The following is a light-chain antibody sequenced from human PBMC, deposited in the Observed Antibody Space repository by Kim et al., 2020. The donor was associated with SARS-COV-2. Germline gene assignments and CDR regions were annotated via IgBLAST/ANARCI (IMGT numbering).Light chain of an antibody. J-gene: IGLJ2*01. V-gene: IGLV3-1*01. CDR1: KLGDKY. CDR3: QAWDSTTVV. CDR2: QVT. Sequence: SVSPGQTATITCSGDKLGDKYSYGYQQKPGQSPVLVIYQVTKRPSGIPERFSGSSSGNTATLTISGTQAMDEADYYCQAWDSTTVVFGGGTQLTVL.